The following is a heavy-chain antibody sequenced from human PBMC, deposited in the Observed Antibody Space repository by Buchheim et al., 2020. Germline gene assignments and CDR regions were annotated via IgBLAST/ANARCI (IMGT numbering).Heavy chain of an antibody. Sequence: QVQLVQSGAEEKKPGSSVKVSCKASGGTFSSYTISWVRQAPGQGLEWMGRIIPILGIANYAQKFQGRVTITADKSTSTAYMELSSLRSEDTAVYYCARGAFLAYDYYYYGMDVWGQGTT. V-gene: IGHV1-69*02. CDR2: IIPILGIA. J-gene: IGHJ6*02. CDR1: GGTFSSYT. D-gene: IGHD1-26*01. CDR3: ARGAFLAYDYYYYGMDV.